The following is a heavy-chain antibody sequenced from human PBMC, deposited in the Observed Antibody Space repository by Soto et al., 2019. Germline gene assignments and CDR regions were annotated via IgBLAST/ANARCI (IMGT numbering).Heavy chain of an antibody. D-gene: IGHD2-15*01. V-gene: IGHV1-69*12. J-gene: IGHJ4*02. Sequence: QVQLVQSGAEVKKPGSSVKVSCKASGGTFSNYPISWVRQAPGQGLEWMGGIIPIFGTANYAQKFQGRVTSTADESMSTAYMELSSLRSEDTAMYYCASRGGGGYFDYWGQGTLVTVSS. CDR1: GGTFSNYP. CDR3: ASRGGGGYFDY. CDR2: IIPIFGTA.